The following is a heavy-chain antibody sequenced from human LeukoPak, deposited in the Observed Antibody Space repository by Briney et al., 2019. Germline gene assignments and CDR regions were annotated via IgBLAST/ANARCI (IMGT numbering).Heavy chain of an antibody. CDR2: INHSGST. J-gene: IGHJ4*02. V-gene: IGHV4-34*01. D-gene: IGHD6-13*01. CDR1: GGAFSGYY. Sequence: SETLSLTCAVDGGAFSGYYWSWIRQPPGKGLEWIGEINHSGSTNYNPSLKSRVTISVDTSKNQFPLELITVTAADTGVYYCARGGNTVRTSRSWYIDYWGQGTLVTVSS. CDR3: ARGGNTVRTSRSWYIDY.